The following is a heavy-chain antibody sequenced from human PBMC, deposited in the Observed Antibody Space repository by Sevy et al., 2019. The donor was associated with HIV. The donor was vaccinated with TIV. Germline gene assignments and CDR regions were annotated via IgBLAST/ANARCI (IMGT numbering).Heavy chain of an antibody. CDR3: ARFSSWAGYCEYTNCYYFDS. Sequence: SETLSLTCTVSGGSISSYYWSWIRQPPGKGLEWIGYIYYSGSTNSSPSLKSRVSMSIDTSENLFSLKLSSVTAADTAVYYCARFSSWAGYCEYTNCYYFDSWGQGTLVTVSS. CDR1: GGSISSYY. J-gene: IGHJ4*02. D-gene: IGHD2-15*01. V-gene: IGHV4-59*08. CDR2: IYYSGST.